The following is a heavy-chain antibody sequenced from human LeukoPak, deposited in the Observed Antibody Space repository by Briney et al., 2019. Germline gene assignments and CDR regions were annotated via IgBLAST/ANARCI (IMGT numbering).Heavy chain of an antibody. D-gene: IGHD1-26*01. J-gene: IGHJ3*02. CDR3: ASARIVGAPSAFDI. CDR1: GFTFSSYS. Sequence: GGSLRLSCAASGFTFSSYSMNWVRQAPGKGLEWVSSISSSSSYIYYADSVKGRFTISRDNAKNSLYLQMNSLRAEDTAVYYCASARIVGAPSAFDIWGQGTMVTVSP. CDR2: ISSSSSYI. V-gene: IGHV3-21*01.